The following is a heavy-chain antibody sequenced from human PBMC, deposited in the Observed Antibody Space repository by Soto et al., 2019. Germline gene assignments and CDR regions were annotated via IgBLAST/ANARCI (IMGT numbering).Heavy chain of an antibody. CDR1: GGSISSSTYY. D-gene: IGHD3-3*01. J-gene: IGHJ4*02. V-gene: IGHV4-39*01. CDR3: ATADYYDFWSGYYQVPYFDY. Sequence: SETLSLTCTVSGGSISSSTYYWGWMRQPPGKGLEWIASFFIGGNTYYNPSLKSRVTISVDTSKNQFSLKLSSVTAADTAVYYCATADYYDFWSGYYQVPYFDYWGQGTLVTVSS. CDR2: FFIGGNT.